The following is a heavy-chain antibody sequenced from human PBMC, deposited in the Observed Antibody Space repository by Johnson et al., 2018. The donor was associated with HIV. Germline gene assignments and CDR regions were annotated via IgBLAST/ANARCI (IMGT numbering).Heavy chain of an antibody. CDR2: IRSDGSNK. V-gene: IGHV3-30*02. D-gene: IGHD6-6*01. CDR3: ARIHSSSSLSGFDI. CDR1: GFTFSSYG. J-gene: IGHJ3*02. Sequence: QVQLVESGGGVVQPGGSLRLSCAASGFTFSSYGMHWVRQAPGKGLEWVAFIRSDGSNKYYADSVKGRFTISRDNSKNTLYLQMNSLKAEDTAVYYCARIHSSSSLSGFDIWCQGTMVTLSS.